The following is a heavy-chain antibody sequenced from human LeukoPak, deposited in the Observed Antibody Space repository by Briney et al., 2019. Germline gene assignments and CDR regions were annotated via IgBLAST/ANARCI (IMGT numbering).Heavy chain of an antibody. D-gene: IGHD3-16*02. Sequence: GGSLRLSCAASGFTFSSYGMHWVRQAPGKGLEWVAVIWYDGSNKYYADSVKGRFTISRDNSKNTLYLQMNSLRAEDTAVYYCARGKVIGPFDYWGQGTLVTVSS. CDR1: GFTFSSYG. V-gene: IGHV3-33*01. CDR2: IWYDGSNK. J-gene: IGHJ4*02. CDR3: ARGKVIGPFDY.